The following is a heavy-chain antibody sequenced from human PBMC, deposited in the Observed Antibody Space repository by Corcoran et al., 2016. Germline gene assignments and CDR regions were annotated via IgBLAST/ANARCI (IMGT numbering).Heavy chain of an antibody. CDR1: GFTFSSYW. J-gene: IGHJ6*02. CDR2: INSDGSST. D-gene: IGHD2-2*01. V-gene: IGHV3-74*01. Sequence: EVQLVESGGGLVQPGGSLRLSCAASGFTFSSYWMHWVRQAPGKGLVWVSRINSDGSSTSYADSVKGRFTISRYNAKNTLYLQMNSLRAEDTALYYWAIDPIVVVPAAINYYYYYGMDVWGQGTTVTVSS. CDR3: AIDPIVVVPAAINYYYYYGMDV.